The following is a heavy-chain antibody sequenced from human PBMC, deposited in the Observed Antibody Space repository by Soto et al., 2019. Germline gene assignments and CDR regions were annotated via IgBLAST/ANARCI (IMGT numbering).Heavy chain of an antibody. CDR1: GGSVSSGSYY. Sequence: QVQLQESGPGLVKPSETLSLTCTVSGGSVSSGSYYWSWIRQPPGKGLEWIGDIYYSGSTNYNPSLKSRVTISVDTSKNQFSLKLSSVTAADTAVYYCARASCSGGSCFGFDPWGQGTLVTVSS. J-gene: IGHJ5*02. CDR2: IYYSGST. D-gene: IGHD2-15*01. CDR3: ARASCSGGSCFGFDP. V-gene: IGHV4-61*01.